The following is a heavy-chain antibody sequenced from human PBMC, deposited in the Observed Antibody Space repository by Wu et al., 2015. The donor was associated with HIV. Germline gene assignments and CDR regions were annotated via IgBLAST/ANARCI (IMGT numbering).Heavy chain of an antibody. J-gene: IGHJ6*02. CDR2: INPLFGTT. D-gene: IGHD5-12*01. CDR3: ARNTDSVATSLYSLGV. V-gene: IGHV1-69*05. CDR1: GNTFNA. Sequence: QVQLVQSGAEVKKPGSSVKISCKASGNTFNAINWVRQAPGQGLEWMGGINPLFGTTKHAQRFQDRVKFTTDESKSTVYMELSSLRSEDTAVYYCARNTDSVATSLYSLGVWGQGTTVTVSS.